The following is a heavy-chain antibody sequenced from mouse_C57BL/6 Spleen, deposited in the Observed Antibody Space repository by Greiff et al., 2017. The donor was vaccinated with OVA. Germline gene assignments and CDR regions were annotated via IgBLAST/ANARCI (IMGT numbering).Heavy chain of an antibody. D-gene: IGHD1-1*01. CDR1: GYTFTDYN. V-gene: IGHV1-22*01. CDR2: INPNNGGT. CDR3: ARSDYYVSSSQYYFDY. Sequence: VQLQQSGPELVKPGASVKMSCKASGYTFTDYNMHWVKQSHGKSLEWIGYINPNNGGTSYNQKFKGKATLTVNKSSSTAYMELRSLTSEDSAVYYWARSDYYVSSSQYYFDYWGQGTTLTVSS. J-gene: IGHJ2*01.